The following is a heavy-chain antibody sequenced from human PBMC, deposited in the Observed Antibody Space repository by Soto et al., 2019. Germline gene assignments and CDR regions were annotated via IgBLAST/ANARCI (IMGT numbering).Heavy chain of an antibody. Sequence: SETLSLTCDVSGDTISTGGYTWAWIRQPPGKALEWIGHTYHSGNPYYNPSLKSRVIISVDRSKNQFSLNLSSVTAADTAVYYCARHPRDASGTYVLWFDPWGQGTLVTVSS. CDR3: ARHPRDASGTYVLWFDP. D-gene: IGHD3-10*01. J-gene: IGHJ5*02. V-gene: IGHV4-30-2*01. CDR2: TYHSGNP. CDR1: GDTISTGGYT.